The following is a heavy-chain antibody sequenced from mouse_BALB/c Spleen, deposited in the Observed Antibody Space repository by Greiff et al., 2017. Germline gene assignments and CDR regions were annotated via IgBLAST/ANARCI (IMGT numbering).Heavy chain of an antibody. V-gene: IGHV14-3*02. CDR1: GFNIKDTY. J-gene: IGHJ3*01. Sequence: VHVKQSGAELVKPGASVKLSCTASGFNIKDTYMHWVKQRPEQGLEWIGRIDPANGNTKYDPKFQGKATITADTSSNTAYLQLSSLTSEDTAVYYCARSYGNYEGAWFAYWGQGTLVTVSA. CDR3: ARSYGNYEGAWFAY. D-gene: IGHD2-1*01. CDR2: IDPANGNT.